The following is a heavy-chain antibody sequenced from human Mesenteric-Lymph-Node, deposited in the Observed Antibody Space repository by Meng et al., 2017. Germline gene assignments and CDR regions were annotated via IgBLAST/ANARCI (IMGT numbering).Heavy chain of an antibody. Sequence: GESLKISCTASGFTSSDFAMSWVRLPPGRGLEWVSVISGRDDSTYYAASVRGRFTISRDNSKNTLYLQMNSLRAEDTAVYYCARDEGYGDSNYYYYGMDVWGQGTTVTVS. CDR3: ARDEGYGDSNYYYYGMDV. D-gene: IGHD4-17*01. J-gene: IGHJ6*02. V-gene: IGHV3-23*01. CDR1: GFTSSDFA. CDR2: ISGRDDST.